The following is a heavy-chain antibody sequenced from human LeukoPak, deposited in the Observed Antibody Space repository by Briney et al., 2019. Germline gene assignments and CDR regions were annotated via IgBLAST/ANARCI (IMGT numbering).Heavy chain of an antibody. Sequence: PSETLSLTCTVSGGPISNYYWSWIRQPPGEGPEWIGYMHYSGSSNYNPSLKSRVTTSVDTSKNQFSLKLSSVTAADTAVYYCARSIRGTRSKFDYWGQGTLVTVSS. CDR1: GGPISNYY. D-gene: IGHD1/OR15-1a*01. CDR3: ARSIRGTRSKFDY. J-gene: IGHJ4*02. CDR2: MHYSGSS. V-gene: IGHV4-59*08.